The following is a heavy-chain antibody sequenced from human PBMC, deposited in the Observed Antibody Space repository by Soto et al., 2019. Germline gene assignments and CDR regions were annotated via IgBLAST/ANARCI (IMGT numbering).Heavy chain of an antibody. CDR3: ARGGYYYDSSGYYAYDY. D-gene: IGHD3-22*01. V-gene: IGHV1-8*01. CDR2: MNPNSGNT. CDR1: GYTFTSYD. Sequence: QVQLVQSGAEVKKPGASVKVSCKASGYTFTSYDINWVRQATGQGLEWMGWMNPNSGNTGYAQKFQGRVTMTRNTSISTAYMGLSSLRSEDTAVYYCARGGYYYDSSGYYAYDYWGQGTLVTVSS. J-gene: IGHJ4*02.